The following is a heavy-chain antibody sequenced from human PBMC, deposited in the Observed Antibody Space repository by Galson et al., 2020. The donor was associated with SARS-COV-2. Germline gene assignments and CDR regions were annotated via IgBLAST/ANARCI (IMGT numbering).Heavy chain of an antibody. CDR3: VRSNDFDY. CDR2: ITWDFIT. V-gene: IGHV3-43D*04. J-gene: IGHJ4*02. CDR1: GFTFGDSA. Sequence: GESLKISCAASGFTFGDSAMHWVRQAPGKGLEWVSLITWDFITYYADSVKGRFTISRDNTRDALYLQMNSLKTEDTAFYYCVRSNDFDYWGQGTLVTVSS.